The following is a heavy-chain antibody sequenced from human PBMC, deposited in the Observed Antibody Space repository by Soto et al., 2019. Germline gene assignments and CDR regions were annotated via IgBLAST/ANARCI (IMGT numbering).Heavy chain of an antibody. V-gene: IGHV3-21*06. CDR1: GFTFRNYN. Sequence: EVQLVESGGGLVKAGGSLRLFCTDSGFTFRNYNMNCVRQAPGKGLQWVSSISTGGAYMFYADSVKGRFTISRDNAQNSLFLQIDSPRAEDTAVYYCARDIASPGGDYFDSWGQGTLVTVSS. J-gene: IGHJ4*02. D-gene: IGHD2-21*01. CDR2: ISTGGAYM. CDR3: ARDIASPGGDYFDS.